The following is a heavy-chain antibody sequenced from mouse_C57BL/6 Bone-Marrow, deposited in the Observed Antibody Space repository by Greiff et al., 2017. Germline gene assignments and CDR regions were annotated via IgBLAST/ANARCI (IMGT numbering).Heavy chain of an antibody. CDR1: GFSLTSYG. CDR3: ARIGYGSSSFAY. D-gene: IGHD1-1*01. Sequence: QVQLQQSGPGLVQPSQSLSITCTVSGFSLTSYGVHWVRQSPGKGLEWLGVIWSGGSTDNNAAFISSMSIRKENSKSQVFFKMNSLQADDTAIYYCARIGYGSSSFAYWGQGTLVTVSA. J-gene: IGHJ3*01. CDR2: IWSGGST. V-gene: IGHV2-2*01.